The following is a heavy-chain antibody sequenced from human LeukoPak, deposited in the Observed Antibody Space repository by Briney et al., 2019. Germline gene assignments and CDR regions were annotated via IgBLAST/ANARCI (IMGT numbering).Heavy chain of an antibody. V-gene: IGHV5-51*01. Sequence: GESLKISCKGSGYSFSSYWIAWVRQMPGKGLEWMGIIHPGNSETTYNPSFQGQVTMSADKSISTAYLQWSSLEDTDTAKYYCARRLSTIAASAANDYWGQGTLATVSS. CDR1: GYSFSSYW. D-gene: IGHD6-13*01. CDR2: IHPGNSET. CDR3: ARRLSTIAASAANDY. J-gene: IGHJ4*02.